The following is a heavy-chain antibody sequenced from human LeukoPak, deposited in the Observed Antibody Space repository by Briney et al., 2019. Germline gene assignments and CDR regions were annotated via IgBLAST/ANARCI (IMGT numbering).Heavy chain of an antibody. J-gene: IGHJ4*02. CDR3: ASYPRSIPTPPFDY. Sequence: ASVKVSCKASGSTFTAQYMHWVRQAPGQGLEWMGWINPNNGDTKYAQSFLGRVTMTRDTSTTTAYMELSSLRSDDTAVYFCASYPRSIPTPPFDYWGQGTLVTVSS. D-gene: IGHD2-21*01. V-gene: IGHV1-2*02. CDR2: INPNNGDT. CDR1: GSTFTAQY.